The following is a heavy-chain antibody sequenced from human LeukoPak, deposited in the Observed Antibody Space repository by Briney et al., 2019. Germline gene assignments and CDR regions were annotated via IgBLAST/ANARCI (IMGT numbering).Heavy chain of an antibody. Sequence: SETLSLTCAVYGGSFSGYYWSWIRQPPGKGLEWIGEINHSGSTNYNPSLKSRVTISVDTSKNQFSLKLSSVTAADTAVYYCARHERSGSYYHFDYWGQGTLVTVSS. CDR2: INHSGST. D-gene: IGHD1-26*01. J-gene: IGHJ4*02. CDR3: ARHERSGSYYHFDY. V-gene: IGHV4-34*01. CDR1: GGSFSGYY.